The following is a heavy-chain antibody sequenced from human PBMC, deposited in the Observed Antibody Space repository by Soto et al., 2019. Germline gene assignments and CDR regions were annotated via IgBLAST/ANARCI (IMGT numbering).Heavy chain of an antibody. V-gene: IGHV4-39*01. CDR1: GGSTSTSDHQ. CDR2: IYYSGST. J-gene: IGHJ6*02. CDR3: ARRLYYDSSGFEGGGMDV. Sequence: SSTPCLICTGSGGSTSTSDHQCGWIFQATGKGLEWIGSIYYSGSTYYNPSLKSRVTISVDTSKNQFSLKLSSVTAADTAVYYCARRLYYDSSGFEGGGMDVWGQGTTVS. D-gene: IGHD3-22*01.